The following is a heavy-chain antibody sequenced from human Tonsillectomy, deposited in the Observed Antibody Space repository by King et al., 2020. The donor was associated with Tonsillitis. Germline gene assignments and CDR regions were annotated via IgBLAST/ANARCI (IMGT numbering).Heavy chain of an antibody. V-gene: IGHV1-2*02. Sequence: QLVQSGAELRKPGASVTVSCRPSGDTFTGHFVHWVRQAPGQGLEWMGWINPNSGDTNYAQNFQGRVTLSGDVSSTTAYMGLSSLRPDDTAVYYCATNAIASDSSAYRDFRHWGQGNLVPGSS. CDR3: ATNAIASDSSAYRDFRH. D-gene: IGHD3-22*01. CDR1: GDTFTGHF. J-gene: IGHJ1*01. CDR2: INPNSGDT.